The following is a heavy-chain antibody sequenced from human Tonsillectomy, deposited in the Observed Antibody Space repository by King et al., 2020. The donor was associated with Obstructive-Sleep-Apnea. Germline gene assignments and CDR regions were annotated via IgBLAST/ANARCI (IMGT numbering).Heavy chain of an antibody. CDR3: ARGDGYNHDAFDI. J-gene: IGHJ3*02. V-gene: IGHV3-33*01. CDR2: IWYDGSNK. Sequence: VQLVESGEGVVQPGRSLRLSCAASGFTFSSYGMHWVRQAPGKGLEWVAVIWYDGSNKYYGDSVKGRFTISRDNSKNTLYLQMNSLRAEDTAVYYCARGDGYNHDAFDIWGQGTMVTVSS. D-gene: IGHD5-24*01. CDR1: GFTFSSYG.